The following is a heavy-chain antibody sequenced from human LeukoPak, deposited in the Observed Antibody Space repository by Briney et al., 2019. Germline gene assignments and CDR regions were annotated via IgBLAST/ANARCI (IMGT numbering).Heavy chain of an antibody. CDR2: MNGDGSVT. CDR3: ARDPAWGAIDY. Sequence: PGGSLRLSCAVSGFSIRSFWMSWVRQTPGKGLEWVADMNGDGSVTYYVDSVKGRFTVSRDNAKNLLYLQMSSLRAEDTAVYYCARDPAWGAIDYWGQGTLVTVSS. V-gene: IGHV3-7*01. CDR1: GFSIRSFW. D-gene: IGHD7-27*01. J-gene: IGHJ4*02.